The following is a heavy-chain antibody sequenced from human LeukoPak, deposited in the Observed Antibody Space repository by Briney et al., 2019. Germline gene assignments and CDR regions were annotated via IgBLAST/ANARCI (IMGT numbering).Heavy chain of an antibody. J-gene: IGHJ4*02. V-gene: IGHV3-53*01. CDR3: ARDSPDPITMIVVAPADAIDY. CDR1: AFTVSTNY. Sequence: GGSLRLSCAASAFTVSTNYMGWVRQAPGKGLEWVSVVYAGGSTSYADSVKGRFTISRDNSKNSLYLQMNSLRAEDTAVYYCARDSPDPITMIVVAPADAIDYWGQGTLVTVSS. CDR2: VYAGGST. D-gene: IGHD3-22*01.